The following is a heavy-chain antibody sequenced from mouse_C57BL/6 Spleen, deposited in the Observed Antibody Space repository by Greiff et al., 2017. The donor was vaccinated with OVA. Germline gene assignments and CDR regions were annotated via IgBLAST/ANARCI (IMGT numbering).Heavy chain of an antibody. D-gene: IGHD3-2*02. Sequence: VQLQQSGAELARPGASVKMSCKASGYTFTSYTMHWVKQRPGQGLEWIGYINPSSGYTKYNQKFKDKATLTADESSSTAYMQLSSLTSEDSAVYYCARGDGSGYVDYWGQGTTLTVSS. J-gene: IGHJ2*01. CDR1: GYTFTSYT. CDR2: INPSSGYT. CDR3: ARGDGSGYVDY. V-gene: IGHV1-4*01.